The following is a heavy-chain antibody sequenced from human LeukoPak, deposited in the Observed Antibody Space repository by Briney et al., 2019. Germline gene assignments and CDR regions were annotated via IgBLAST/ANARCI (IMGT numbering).Heavy chain of an antibody. V-gene: IGHV4-4*08. D-gene: IGHD3-22*01. CDR1: GGSISSYY. Sequence: KPSETLSLTCTVSGGSISSYYWSWIRQPPGKGLEWIGRIYTSGSTNYNPSLKSRVTISVDTSKNQFSLKLSSVTAADTAVYYCAREGGFGNYDSSGYYYYYYYMDVWGKGTTVTISS. CDR3: AREGGFGNYDSSGYYYYYYYMDV. CDR2: IYTSGST. J-gene: IGHJ6*03.